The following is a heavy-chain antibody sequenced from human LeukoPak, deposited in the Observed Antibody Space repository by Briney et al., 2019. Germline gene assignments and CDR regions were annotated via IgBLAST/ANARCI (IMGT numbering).Heavy chain of an antibody. D-gene: IGHD3-10*01. CDR3: ASSYYYGSGTPGWFDP. CDR1: GGSFSGYY. J-gene: IGHJ5*02. V-gene: IGHV4-34*01. CDR2: INHSGST. Sequence: SETLSLTCAVYGGSFSGYYWSWIRQPPGKGLEWIGEINHSGSTNYNPSLKSRVTISVDTSKNQFSLKLSSVTAADTAVYYCASSYYYGSGTPGWFDPWGQGTLVTVSS.